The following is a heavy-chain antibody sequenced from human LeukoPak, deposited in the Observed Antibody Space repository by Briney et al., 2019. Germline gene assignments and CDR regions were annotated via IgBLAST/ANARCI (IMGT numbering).Heavy chain of an antibody. D-gene: IGHD3-10*01. CDR2: IYYSGST. V-gene: IGHV4-4*07. J-gene: IGHJ4*02. Sequence: SETLSLTCTVSGGSLSSYYWNWIRQPAGKGLEWIGSIYYSGSTYYNPSLKSRVTISVDTSKNQFSLKLSSVTAADTAVYYCARIHWGITMARGVIYWGQGTPVTVSS. CDR1: GGSLSSYY. CDR3: ARIHWGITMARGVIY.